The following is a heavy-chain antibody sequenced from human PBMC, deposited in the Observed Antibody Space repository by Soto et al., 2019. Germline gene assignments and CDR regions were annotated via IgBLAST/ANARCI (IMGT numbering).Heavy chain of an antibody. Sequence: EVQLVESGGGLAKPGGSLRLSCAASGFTFSNAWMSWVRQAPGKGLEWVGRIKSKTDGGTTDYAAPVKGRFTISRDDSKNTLYLQMNSLKTEDTAVYYCTTRYNWNDRRFDPWGQGTLVTVSS. CDR3: TTRYNWNDRRFDP. V-gene: IGHV3-15*01. J-gene: IGHJ5*02. CDR2: IKSKTDGGTT. D-gene: IGHD1-1*01. CDR1: GFTFSNAW.